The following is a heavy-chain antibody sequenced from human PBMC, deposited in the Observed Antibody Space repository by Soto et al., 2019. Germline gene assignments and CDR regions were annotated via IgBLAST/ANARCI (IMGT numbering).Heavy chain of an antibody. Sequence: SXTLSLTCAVYGGSISSSTNYWGWIRQSPGKGLEWIGNIFYSGSIYYNLSLKGRVTISVDTSKNQFHLRLSSVTVADTAVYYCVRVPTPWGQGTLVTVSS. CDR3: VRVPTP. CDR2: IFYSGSI. J-gene: IGHJ5*02. CDR1: GGSISSSTNY. V-gene: IGHV4-39*01.